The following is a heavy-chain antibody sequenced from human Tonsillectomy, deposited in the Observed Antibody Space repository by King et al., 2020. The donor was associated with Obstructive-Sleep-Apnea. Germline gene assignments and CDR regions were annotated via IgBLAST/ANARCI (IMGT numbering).Heavy chain of an antibody. V-gene: IGHV1-18*01. J-gene: IGHJ4*02. CDR2: ISAYNGNT. CDR3: ARRGHGNLGYYGSGSYYWVDY. CDR1: GYTFTSYG. D-gene: IGHD3-10*01. Sequence: QLVQSGAEVKKPGASVKVSCKASGYTFTSYGISWVRQAPGQGLEWMGWISAYNGNTNYAQKLQGRVTMTTDTSTSTAYMELRSLRSDDTAVYYCARRGHGNLGYYGSGSYYWVDYWGQGTLVTVSS.